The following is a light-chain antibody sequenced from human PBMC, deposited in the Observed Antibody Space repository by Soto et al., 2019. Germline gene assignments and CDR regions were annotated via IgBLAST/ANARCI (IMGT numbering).Light chain of an antibody. CDR2: GNS. J-gene: IGLJ1*01. CDR3: QSRDSSVSGYL. V-gene: IGLV1-40*01. Sequence: QSVLTQPPSMSRAPGQRVTISCTGSISNIGAGYDVHWYQQLPGTAPKLLIYGNSNRPSGVPDRFSGSKSGTSASLAITGLQAEEVADYDCQSRDSSVSGYLFANGTKATVL. CDR1: ISNIGAGYD.